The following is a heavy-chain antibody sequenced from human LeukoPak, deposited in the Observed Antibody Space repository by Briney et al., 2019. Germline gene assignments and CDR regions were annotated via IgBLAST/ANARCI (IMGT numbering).Heavy chain of an antibody. CDR2: INHIGSI. Sequence: PSETLCLTRAVYGGSFRGYYWSWIPHPPGKGLECSGEINHIGSINYNPHLTRRVNISVETTKTHFPLKLSSVAAADTALYYLSGGRSYSNHRIGGFDPWGQGTLVTVSS. V-gene: IGHV4-34*01. J-gene: IGHJ5*02. CDR3: SGGRSYSNHRIGGFDP. D-gene: IGHD4-11*01. CDR1: GGSFRGYY.